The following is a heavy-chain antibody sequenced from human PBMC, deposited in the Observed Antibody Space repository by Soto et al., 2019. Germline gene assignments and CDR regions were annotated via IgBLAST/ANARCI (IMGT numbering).Heavy chain of an antibody. CDR2: LNYDGSST. J-gene: IGHJ4*02. V-gene: IGHV3-74*01. D-gene: IGHD6-19*01. CDR3: ATDRQYGSATFDD. Sequence: PGGSLRLSCAASGFTLSHYWMHWVRQVPGRGLVWVSRLNYDGSSTHYADSVKGRFTISRDNAKNSLYLQMNSLRGEDTAVYFCATDRQYGSATFDDRGRGTLVTVS. CDR1: GFTLSHYW.